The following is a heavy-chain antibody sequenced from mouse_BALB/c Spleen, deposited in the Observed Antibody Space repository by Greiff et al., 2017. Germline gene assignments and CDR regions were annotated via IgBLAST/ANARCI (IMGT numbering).Heavy chain of an antibody. V-gene: IGHV1-77*01. Sequence: VQRVESGPELVKPGASVKMSCKASGYTFTDYVISWVKQRTGQGLEWIGEIYPGSGSTYYNEKFKGKATLTADKSSNTAYMQLSSLTSEDSAVYFCARHGYYGSSSPFADWGQGTLVTVSA. J-gene: IGHJ3*01. CDR3: ARHGYYGSSSPFAD. CDR2: IYPGSGST. CDR1: GYTFTDYV. D-gene: IGHD1-1*01.